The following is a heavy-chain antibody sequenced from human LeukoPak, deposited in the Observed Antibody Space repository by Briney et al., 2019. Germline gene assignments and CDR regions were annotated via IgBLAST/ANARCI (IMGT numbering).Heavy chain of an antibody. D-gene: IGHD6-13*01. Sequence: GGSLRLSCAASGFTFSSYWMHWVRQAPGKGLVWVSHINGDGSTIRYAGSVEGRFTISRDNAKNTLYLQMNSLRAEDTAVYYCARENNAAAPFDPWGRGTLVTVSS. CDR3: ARENNAAAPFDP. V-gene: IGHV3-74*01. CDR1: GFTFSSYW. CDR2: INGDGSTI. J-gene: IGHJ5*02.